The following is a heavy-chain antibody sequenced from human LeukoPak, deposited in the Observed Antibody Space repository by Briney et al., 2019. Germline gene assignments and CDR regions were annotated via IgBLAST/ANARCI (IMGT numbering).Heavy chain of an antibody. V-gene: IGHV1-2*02. CDR3: ARDPQGLYYYYYMDV. CDR2: INPNSGGT. Sequence: ASVKVSCKASGYTFTSYYMHWVRQAPGQGLEWTGWINPNSGGTNYAQKFQGRVTMTRDTSISTAYMELSRLRSDDTAVYYCARDPQGLYYYYYMDVWGKGTTVTVSS. CDR1: GYTFTSYY. J-gene: IGHJ6*03.